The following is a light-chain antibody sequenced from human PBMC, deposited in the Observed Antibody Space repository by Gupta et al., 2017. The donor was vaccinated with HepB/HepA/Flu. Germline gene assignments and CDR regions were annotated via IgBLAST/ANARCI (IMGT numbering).Light chain of an antibody. V-gene: IGKV3-20*01. J-gene: IGKJ1*01. CDR1: QSASSSY. CDR3: QQYDSSTAWT. Sequence: ETVLTQSPGTLSLSPGERATLSCRASQSASSSYLAWYQQKPGQAPRLLIYGASSRATGIPDRFSGSGSGTDFTLTISRLEPEDFAVYYCQQYDSSTAWTFGQGTKVEIK. CDR2: GAS.